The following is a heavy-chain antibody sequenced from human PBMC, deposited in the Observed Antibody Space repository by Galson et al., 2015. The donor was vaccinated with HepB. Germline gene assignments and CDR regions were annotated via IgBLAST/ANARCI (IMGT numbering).Heavy chain of an antibody. Sequence: SLRLSCAASGFTFSSYSMNWVRQAPGKGLEWVSYISDSSMTIYYADSVKGRFTISRDNAKNSLYLQMNSLRAEDTAVYYCARVTSSGQQVIFSHYYNYMDVWGKGTTVTVSS. D-gene: IGHD2-2*01. CDR1: GFTFSSYS. J-gene: IGHJ6*03. CDR2: ISDSSMTI. V-gene: IGHV3-48*01. CDR3: ARVTSSGQQVIFSHYYNYMDV.